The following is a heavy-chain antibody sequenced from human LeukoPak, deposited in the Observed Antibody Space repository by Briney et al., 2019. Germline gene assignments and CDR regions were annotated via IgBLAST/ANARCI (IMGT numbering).Heavy chain of an antibody. Sequence: PSETLSLTCTVSGGSISSYYWSWIRQPAGKGLEWIGRIYTSGSTNYNPSLKSRVTMSVDTSKNQFSLKLSSVTAADTAVYYCARDAGIAVADHYFDYWGQGTLVTVSS. D-gene: IGHD6-19*01. J-gene: IGHJ4*02. V-gene: IGHV4-4*07. CDR2: IYTSGST. CDR3: ARDAGIAVADHYFDY. CDR1: GGSISSYY.